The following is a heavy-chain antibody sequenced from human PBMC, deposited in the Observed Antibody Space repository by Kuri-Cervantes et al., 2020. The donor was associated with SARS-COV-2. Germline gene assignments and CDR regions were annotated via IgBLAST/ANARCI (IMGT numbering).Heavy chain of an antibody. D-gene: IGHD2-21*02. V-gene: IGHV1-69*10. J-gene: IGHJ4*02. Sequence: SSVNVSFKASGGTFSSYAISWVRQAPGQGLEWMGGIIPILGIANYAQKFQGRVTITADKSTSTAYMELSSLRSEDTAVYYCARGIAYCGGDCYFDYWGQGTLVTVSS. CDR1: GGTFSSYA. CDR2: IIPILGIA. CDR3: ARGIAYCGGDCYFDY.